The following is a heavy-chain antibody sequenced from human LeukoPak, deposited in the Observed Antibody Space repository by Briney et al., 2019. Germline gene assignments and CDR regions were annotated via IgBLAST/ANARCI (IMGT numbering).Heavy chain of an antibody. Sequence: GGSPRLSCEASGFTLSSYAMSWVRQGPGKGLEWVSAISVSGNTYHADSVKGRFTISRDSYKNTLYLQMNSLRAEDAAVYYCAKAPVTTCSGAYCYPFDYWGQGTLVTVSS. CDR2: ISVSGNT. CDR3: AKAPVTTCSGAYCYPFDY. J-gene: IGHJ4*02. CDR1: GFTLSSYA. V-gene: IGHV3-23*01. D-gene: IGHD2-15*01.